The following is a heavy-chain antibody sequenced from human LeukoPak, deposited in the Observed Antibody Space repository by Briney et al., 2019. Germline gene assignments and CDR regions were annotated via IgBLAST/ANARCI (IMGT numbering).Heavy chain of an antibody. CDR1: GFTFSSYS. V-gene: IGHV3-21*01. J-gene: IGHJ4*02. CDR2: ISSSSSYI. Sequence: GGSLRLSCAASGFTFSSYSMNWVRQAPGKGLEWVSSISSSSSYIYYADSVKGRFTISRDNAKKSLYLQMNSLRAEDTAVYYCARDYYGSGSYSIFDYRGQGTLVTVSS. D-gene: IGHD3-10*01. CDR3: ARDYYGSGSYSIFDY.